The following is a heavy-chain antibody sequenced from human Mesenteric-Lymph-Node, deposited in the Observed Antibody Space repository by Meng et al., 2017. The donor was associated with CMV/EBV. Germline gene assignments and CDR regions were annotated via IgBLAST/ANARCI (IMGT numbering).Heavy chain of an antibody. Sequence: GESLKISCKGFGYSFTTYWIGWVRQMSGKGLEWMGIIYVGDSDTRYSPSFQGHVTISADKSVNTAYLQWGSLEASDTAMYYCARMDCSSTSCPYYYNSGGYGKWFDAWGQGTLVTVSS. CDR3: ARMDCSSTSCPYYYNSGGYGKWFDA. CDR2: IYVGDSDT. D-gene: IGHD2-2*01. J-gene: IGHJ5*02. V-gene: IGHV5-51*01. CDR1: GYSFTTYW.